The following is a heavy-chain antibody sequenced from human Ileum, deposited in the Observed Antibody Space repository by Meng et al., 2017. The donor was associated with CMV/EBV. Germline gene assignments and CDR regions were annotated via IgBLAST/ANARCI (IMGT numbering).Heavy chain of an antibody. D-gene: IGHD3-3*01. J-gene: IGHJ6*02. CDR1: GFTFSNYW. CDR2: INNDGSTT. CDR3: ARDPHGMVKSDYYYGMDV. Sequence: GESLKISCAASGFTFSNYWMHWVRQAPGKGLVWVSRINNDGSTTTYADSVKGRFTISRDNAKNPLCLQMNSLRAEDTAVYYCARDPHGMVKSDYYYGMDVWGQGTTVTVSS. V-gene: IGHV3-74*01.